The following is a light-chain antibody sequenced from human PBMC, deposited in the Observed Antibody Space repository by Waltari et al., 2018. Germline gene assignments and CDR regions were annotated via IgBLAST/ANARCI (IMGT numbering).Light chain of an antibody. J-gene: IGLJ2*01. CDR2: TTN. V-gene: IGLV1-44*01. Sequence: QSVLTQPPSASGTPGQRVTISCSANRPNIGNNIVNWYQQLPGTAPKLLIYTTNQRPSGVPDRFSGSKSGTSASLAISGLQSEDEADYYCATWDDSLNGPVFGGGTKLTVL. CDR1: RPNIGNNI. CDR3: ATWDDSLNGPV.